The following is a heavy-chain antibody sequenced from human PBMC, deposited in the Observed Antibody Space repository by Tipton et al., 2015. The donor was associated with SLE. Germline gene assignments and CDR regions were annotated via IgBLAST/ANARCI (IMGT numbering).Heavy chain of an antibody. Sequence: TLSLTCAISGDGISSNSAAWSWIRQSPSRGLEWLGRTYYRSRWYRDYAVSVKSRITINPDTSKNQFSLHVNSVTPEDTAVYFCARGTLSNGIDYWGQGTLVTVSS. CDR1: GDGISSNSAA. CDR2: TYYRSRWYR. V-gene: IGHV6-1*01. CDR3: ARGTLSNGIDY. D-gene: IGHD2-8*01. J-gene: IGHJ4*02.